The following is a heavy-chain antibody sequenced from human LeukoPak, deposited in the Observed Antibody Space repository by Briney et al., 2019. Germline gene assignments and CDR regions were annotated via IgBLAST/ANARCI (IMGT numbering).Heavy chain of an antibody. CDR2: IYSGGRT. Sequence: GGSLRLSCAASGFTVSRNYMSWVRQAPGKGLEWVSVIYSGGRTYYADSVKGRFTISRDNSKNTLHLQMSSLRAEETAVYYCARAGPSSSWHQFDYWGQGTLVTVSS. CDR3: ARAGPSSSWHQFDY. V-gene: IGHV3-66*01. J-gene: IGHJ4*02. D-gene: IGHD6-13*01. CDR1: GFTVSRNY.